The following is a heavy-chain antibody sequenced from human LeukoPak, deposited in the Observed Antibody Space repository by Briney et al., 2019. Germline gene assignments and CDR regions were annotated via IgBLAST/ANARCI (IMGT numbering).Heavy chain of an antibody. CDR3: VRDRDWAFDY. D-gene: IGHD2-21*02. Sequence: GGSLRLSCGASGFTFTYYGMHWVRQAPGKGLEWVTFVRSDGSDKYYANSVKGRFTFSRDNSKNTVYLQMNSLRPEDAAVYYCVRDRDWAFDYWGQGSLVTVSS. CDR2: VRSDGSDK. CDR1: GFTFTYYG. V-gene: IGHV3-30*02. J-gene: IGHJ4*02.